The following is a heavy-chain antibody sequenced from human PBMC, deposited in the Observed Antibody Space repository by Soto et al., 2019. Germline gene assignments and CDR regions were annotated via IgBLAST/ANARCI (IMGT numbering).Heavy chain of an antibody. CDR3: TTAYCSSTSCYRRRGIYYGMDV. V-gene: IGHV3-15*01. D-gene: IGHD2-2*01. Sequence: PGGSLRLSCAASGFTFSNAWMSWVRQAPGKGLEWVGRIKSKTDGGTTDYAAPVKGRFTISREHSKNTLYLQMNSLKTEDTAVYYCTTAYCSSTSCYRRRGIYYGMDVWGQGTTVTVSS. CDR1: GFTFSNAW. J-gene: IGHJ6*02. CDR2: IKSKTDGGTT.